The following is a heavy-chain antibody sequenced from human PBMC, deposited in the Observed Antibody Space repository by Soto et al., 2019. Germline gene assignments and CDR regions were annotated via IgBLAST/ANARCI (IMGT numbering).Heavy chain of an antibody. D-gene: IGHD2-15*01. CDR3: VRHLLLVGPAQFEI. CDR1: GDSITRSDSY. CDR2: IYYSGTT. J-gene: IGHJ4*02. V-gene: IGHV4-39*01. Sequence: SETLSLTCSVSGDSITRSDSYWGWIRQPPGKGLEWIASIYYSGTTYYNPSLKSRVGIAVDTSKSHFSLRLSSVTAADTAVYFCVRHLLLVGPAQFEIWGQGALV.